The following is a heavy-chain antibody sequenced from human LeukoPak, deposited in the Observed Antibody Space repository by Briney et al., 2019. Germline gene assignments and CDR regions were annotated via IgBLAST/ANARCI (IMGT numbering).Heavy chain of an antibody. CDR1: GGSISSHY. J-gene: IGHJ4*02. CDR2: IYTSENT. V-gene: IGHV4-4*07. D-gene: IGHD2-2*01. Sequence: SSETLSLTCTVCGGSISSHYWSWIRQPAGKGLEWIGRIYTSENTNLNPSLRCRVTISLDKSKNQFSLKLRSVTAADTAVYYCARGLSSATFFDCWGQGILVTVSS. CDR3: ARGLSSATFFDC.